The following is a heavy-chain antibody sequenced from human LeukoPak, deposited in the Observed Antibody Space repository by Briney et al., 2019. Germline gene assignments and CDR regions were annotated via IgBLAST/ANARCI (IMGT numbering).Heavy chain of an antibody. CDR1: GFTFSSYG. Sequence: GRSLRLSCAASGFTFSSYGMHWVRQAPGKGLEWVAVISYDGSNKYYADSVKGRFTISRDNSKNTLYLQMNSLRAEDTAVYYCAKVIAGGRITMVRGVLPDYCGQGTLVTVSS. D-gene: IGHD3-10*01. V-gene: IGHV3-30*18. CDR3: AKVIAGGRITMVRGVLPDY. J-gene: IGHJ4*02. CDR2: ISYDGSNK.